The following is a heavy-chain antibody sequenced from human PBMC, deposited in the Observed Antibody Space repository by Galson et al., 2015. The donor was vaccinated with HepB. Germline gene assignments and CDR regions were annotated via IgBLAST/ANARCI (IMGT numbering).Heavy chain of an antibody. V-gene: IGHV3-30*18. CDR3: AKDRGGSDIVLMVYAPDY. CDR2: ISYDGSKK. J-gene: IGHJ4*02. D-gene: IGHD2-8*01. Sequence: SLRLSCAASGFTFSSYGMHWVRQAPGKGLEWVAVISYDGSKKYYGDSVKGRFTISRDNSKNTLYLQMNSLRAEDTAVYYCAKDRGGSDIVLMVYAPDYWGQGTLVTVSS. CDR1: GFTFSSYG.